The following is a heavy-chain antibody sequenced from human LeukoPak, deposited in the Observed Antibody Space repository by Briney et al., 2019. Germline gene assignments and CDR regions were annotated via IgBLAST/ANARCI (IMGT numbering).Heavy chain of an antibody. J-gene: IGHJ4*02. D-gene: IGHD1-26*01. CDR2: ISSNGGST. CDR1: GFTFSSDA. CDR3: ARDIAGSYFDY. Sequence: PGGSLRLSCAASGFTFSSDAMHWVRQAPGEELEYVSAISSNGGSTYYANSVKGRFTISRDNSKNTLYLQMGSLRAEDMAVYYCARDIAGSYFDYWGQGTLVTVSS. V-gene: IGHV3-64*01.